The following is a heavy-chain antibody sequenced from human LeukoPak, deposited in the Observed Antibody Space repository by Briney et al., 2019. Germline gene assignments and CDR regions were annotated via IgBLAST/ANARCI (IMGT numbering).Heavy chain of an antibody. D-gene: IGHD3-10*01. CDR2: IYYSGST. CDR3: ARNKYYYGSGNYGVPNWFDP. Sequence: SETLSLTCAVYGGSFSGYYWSWIRQPPGKGLQWIGSIYYSGSTYYNPSLKSRVTISVDTSKNQFSLKLNSVTAADTAVYYCARNKYYYGSGNYGVPNWFDPWGQGTLVTVSS. V-gene: IGHV4-34*01. CDR1: GGSFSGYY. J-gene: IGHJ5*02.